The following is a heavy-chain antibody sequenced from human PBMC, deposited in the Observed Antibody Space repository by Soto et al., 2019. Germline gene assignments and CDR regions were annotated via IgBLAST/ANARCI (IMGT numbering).Heavy chain of an antibody. J-gene: IGHJ6*02. V-gene: IGHV4-59*01. Sequence: SETLSLTCTVSCGSISSYYWIWIRQPPGKGLEWIGYIYYSGSTNYNPSLKSRVTISVDTSKNQFSLKLSSVTTADTAVYYCARVRLSGVYYYYYGMDVWGQGTTVTVSS. CDR3: ARVRLSGVYYYYYGMDV. D-gene: IGHD2-15*01. CDR1: CGSISSYY. CDR2: IYYSGST.